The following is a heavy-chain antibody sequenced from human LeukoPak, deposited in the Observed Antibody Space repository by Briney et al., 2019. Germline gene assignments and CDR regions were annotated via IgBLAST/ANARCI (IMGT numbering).Heavy chain of an antibody. Sequence: SETLSLTCAVYGGSFSGYYWSWIRQPPGKGLEWIGEINHSGSTNYNPSLKSRVTISGDTSKNQFSLKLNSVTAADTAVYYCAKGYCSGGSCYPGDYYYGMDVWGQGTTVTVSS. D-gene: IGHD2-15*01. V-gene: IGHV4-34*01. CDR1: GGSFSGYY. J-gene: IGHJ6*02. CDR2: INHSGST. CDR3: AKGYCSGGSCYPGDYYYGMDV.